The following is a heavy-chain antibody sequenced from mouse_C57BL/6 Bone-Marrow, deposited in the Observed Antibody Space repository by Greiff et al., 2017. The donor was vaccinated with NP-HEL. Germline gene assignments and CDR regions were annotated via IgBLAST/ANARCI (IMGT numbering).Heavy chain of an antibody. D-gene: IGHD1-1*02. Sequence: EVHLVESGAELVRPGASVKLSCTASGFNIKDDYMHWVKQRPEQGLEWIGWIDPENGDTEYASKFQGKANITADTSSNTAYLQLSSLTSEDTAVYYCTTLYGHWGQGTLVTVSA. CDR1: GFNIKDDY. CDR2: IDPENGDT. V-gene: IGHV14-4*01. CDR3: TTLYGH. J-gene: IGHJ3*01.